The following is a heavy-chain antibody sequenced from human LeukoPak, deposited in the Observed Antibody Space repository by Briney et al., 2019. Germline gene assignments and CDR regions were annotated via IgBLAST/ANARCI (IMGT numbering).Heavy chain of an antibody. J-gene: IGHJ4*02. CDR2: IYYSGST. CDR1: GGSISSGDYY. D-gene: IGHD3-22*01. CDR3: ARDYYDSSGYYYIPFDY. Sequence: TCTVPGGSISSGDYYWSWIRQPPGKGLEWIGYIYYSGSTYYNPSLKSRVTISVDTSKNQFSLKLSSVTAADTAVYYCARDYYDSSGYYYIPFDYWAQGTLVTVSS. V-gene: IGHV4-30-4*08.